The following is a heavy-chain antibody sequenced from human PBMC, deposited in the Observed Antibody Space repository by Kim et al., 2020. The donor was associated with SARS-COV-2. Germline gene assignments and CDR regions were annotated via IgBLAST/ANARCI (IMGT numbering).Heavy chain of an antibody. CDR1: GYTFTSYG. D-gene: IGHD3-9*01. J-gene: IGHJ6*02. CDR3: ARGEVPHDILTGYSIRNPWAYYYYGMDV. CDR2: ISAYNGNT. V-gene: IGHV1-18*04. Sequence: ASVKVSCKASGYTFTSYGISWVRQAPGQGLEWMGWISAYNGNTNYAQKLQGRDTMTTDTSTSTAYMELRSLRSDDTAVYYCARGEVPHDILTGYSIRNPWAYYYYGMDVWGQGTTVTVSS.